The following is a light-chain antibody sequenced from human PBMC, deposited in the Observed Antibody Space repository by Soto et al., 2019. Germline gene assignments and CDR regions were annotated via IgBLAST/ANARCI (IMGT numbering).Light chain of an antibody. V-gene: IGKV1-5*01. CDR2: DVS. CDR3: QQYSTYSMT. CDR1: ENLNNW. Sequence: DIQMTQSPSTLSASIGDRVTITCRASENLNNWLVWYQQKPGKAPNLLIYDVSSLQSGVPSRFSGSGSGTEYTLSISSVQPDDFATYYCQQYSTYSMTFGLGTKVEV. J-gene: IGKJ1*01.